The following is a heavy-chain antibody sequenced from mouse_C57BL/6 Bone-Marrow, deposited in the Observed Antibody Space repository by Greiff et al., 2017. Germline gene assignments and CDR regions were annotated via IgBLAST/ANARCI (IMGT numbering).Heavy chain of an antibody. V-gene: IGHV1-55*01. Sequence: QVQLQQPGAELVKPGASVKMSCKASGYTFTSYWITWVKQRPGQGLEWIGDIYPGSGSTNYNEKFKSQATLTGDTSSSTAYMQLRSLTSEDSAVYCCARDDYEGYFDVWGTGTTVTVSS. J-gene: IGHJ1*03. CDR2: IYPGSGST. D-gene: IGHD2-4*01. CDR3: ARDDYEGYFDV. CDR1: GYTFTSYW.